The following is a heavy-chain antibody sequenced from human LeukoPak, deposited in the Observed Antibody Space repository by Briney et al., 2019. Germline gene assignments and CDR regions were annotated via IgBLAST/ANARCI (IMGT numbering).Heavy chain of an antibody. CDR1: GFTFSSYG. CDR3: AKDLGYSYGYLDYFDY. J-gene: IGHJ4*02. Sequence: GGSLRLSCAASGFTFSSYGMHWVRQAPGKGLEWVAVISYDGSSKYYADSVKGRFTISRDNSKNTLYLQMNSLRAEDTAVYYCAKDLGYSYGYLDYFDYWGQGTLVTVSS. D-gene: IGHD5-18*01. V-gene: IGHV3-30*18. CDR2: ISYDGSSK.